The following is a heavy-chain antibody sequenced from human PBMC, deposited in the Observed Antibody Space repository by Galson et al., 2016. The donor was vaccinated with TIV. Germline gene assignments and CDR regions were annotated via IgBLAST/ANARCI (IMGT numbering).Heavy chain of an antibody. J-gene: IGHJ4*02. V-gene: IGHV1-46*01. D-gene: IGHD2-2*02. Sequence: SVKVSCKASGYTFITYYMHWVRQAPGQGLEWVGVIDPSSGGTTYAQKVQGSVTMTRDTSTSTAYMDLSSLRSDDTAVFYCAVWSNIYCVALWGQGTLITVSS. CDR3: AVWSNIYCVAL. CDR1: GYTFITYY. CDR2: IDPSSGGT.